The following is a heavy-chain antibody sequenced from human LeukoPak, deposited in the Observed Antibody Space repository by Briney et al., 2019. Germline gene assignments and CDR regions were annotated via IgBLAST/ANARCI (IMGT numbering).Heavy chain of an antibody. J-gene: IGHJ1*01. V-gene: IGHV1-2*02. Sequence: ASVKVSCKASGYTFTGYYMHWVRQAPGPGLEWMGWINPNSGGTSYAQKFRGRVTMTRDTSISTAYMELSRLRSDDTAVYYCARDLFGYSYGETYQHWGQGTLVTVSS. D-gene: IGHD5-18*01. CDR2: INPNSGGT. CDR1: GYTFTGYY. CDR3: ARDLFGYSYGETYQH.